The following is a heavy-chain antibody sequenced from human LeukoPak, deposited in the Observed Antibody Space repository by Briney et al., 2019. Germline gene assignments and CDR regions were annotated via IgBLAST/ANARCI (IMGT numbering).Heavy chain of an antibody. CDR3: ARDYYDNDGHYYGPDY. CDR2: INWNGCGT. J-gene: IGHJ4*02. Sequence: RPGGSLTLSCAASGFTFDDYGMSWVRQAPGKGLEWVSGINWNGCGTGYADSVKGRFTISRDNAKNTLYLQMNSLRAEDTAVCYCARDYYDNDGHYYGPDYWGQGTLVTVSS. V-gene: IGHV3-20*04. D-gene: IGHD3-22*01. CDR1: GFTFDDYG.